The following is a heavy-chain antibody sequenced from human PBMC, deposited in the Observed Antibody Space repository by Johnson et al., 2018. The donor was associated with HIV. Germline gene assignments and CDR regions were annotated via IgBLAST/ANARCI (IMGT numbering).Heavy chain of an antibody. D-gene: IGHD4/OR15-4a*01. CDR3: ARAGWANGAFDI. Sequence: QVQLVESGGGVVQPGRSLRLSCAASGFIFSSYGMHWVRQAPGKGLEWVAFIRYDGSNKYYADSVKGRFTISRDNSKNTLYLQMNSLRAEDMAVYYCARAGWANGAFDIWGQGTVVTVSS. CDR2: IRYDGSNK. V-gene: IGHV3-33*08. J-gene: IGHJ3*02. CDR1: GFIFSSYG.